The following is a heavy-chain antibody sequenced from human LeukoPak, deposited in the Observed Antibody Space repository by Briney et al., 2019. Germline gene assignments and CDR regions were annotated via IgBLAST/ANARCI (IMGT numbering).Heavy chain of an antibody. D-gene: IGHD4-17*01. V-gene: IGHV4-34*01. J-gene: IGHJ5*02. CDR3: AKQSKRLRGPPGWFDP. CDR2: INHSGST. CDR1: GGSFSGYY. Sequence: SETLSLTCAVYGGSFSGYYWSWIRQPPGKGLEWIGEINHSGSTNYNPSLKSRVTISVDTSKNQFSLKLSSVIAADTAVYYCAKQSKRLRGPPGWFDPWGQGTLVTVSS.